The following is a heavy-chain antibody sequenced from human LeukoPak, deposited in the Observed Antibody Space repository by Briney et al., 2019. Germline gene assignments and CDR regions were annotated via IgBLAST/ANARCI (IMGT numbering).Heavy chain of an antibody. CDR3: ARGRRDTGNWFDP. J-gene: IGHJ5*02. CDR1: GGSISSYY. Sequence: PSETLSLTCTVSGGSISSYYWSWIRQPPGKGLEWIGNIYYSGSTNYNPSLRSRVTISVDTSKNQFSLKLSSVTAADTAVYYCARGRRDTGNWFDPWGQGTLVTVSS. CDR2: IYYSGST. V-gene: IGHV4-59*01. D-gene: IGHD5-18*01.